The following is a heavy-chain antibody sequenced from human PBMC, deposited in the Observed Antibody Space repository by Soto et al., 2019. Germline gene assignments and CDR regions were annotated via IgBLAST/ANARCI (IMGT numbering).Heavy chain of an antibody. CDR3: ARDHGEYSSSSKAYGMDV. Sequence: QVQLVQSGAEVKKPGASVKVSCKASGYTFTSYGISWVRQAPGQGLEWMGWISAYNGNTNYAQKRQGRVTMTTDTSTSTAYMELRSLRSDDTAVYYCARDHGEYSSSSKAYGMDVWGQGTTVTVSS. CDR2: ISAYNGNT. V-gene: IGHV1-18*04. CDR1: GYTFTSYG. J-gene: IGHJ6*02. D-gene: IGHD6-6*01.